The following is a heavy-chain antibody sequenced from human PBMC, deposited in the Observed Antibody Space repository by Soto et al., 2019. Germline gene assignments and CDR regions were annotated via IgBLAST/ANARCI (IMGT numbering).Heavy chain of an antibody. V-gene: IGHV2-26*01. CDR2: IFSNDEK. CDR1: GFSLSNARMG. D-gene: IGHD3-3*01. J-gene: IGHJ4*02. CDR3: ARIENDFWSGYYDY. Sequence: QVTLKESGPVLVKPTETLMLTCTVSGFSLSNARMGVSWIRQPPGKALEWLAHIFSNDEKSYSTSLKSRLTISKDTSKSQVVLTMTNMDPVDTATYYCARIENDFWSGYYDYWGQGTLVTVSS.